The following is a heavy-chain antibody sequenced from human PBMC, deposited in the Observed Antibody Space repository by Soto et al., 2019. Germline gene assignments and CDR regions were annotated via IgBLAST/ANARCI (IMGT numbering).Heavy chain of an antibody. CDR2: IKPDGSEK. D-gene: IGHD2-15*01. CDR3: ARVGCGGGTCYNY. J-gene: IGHJ4*02. Sequence: PGGSLRLSCAASGFTFSSYWMSWVRQAPGKGLEWVANIKPDGSEKHYVDSVKGRFTFSRDNAKNSLYLQMDGLRAEDTAVYYCARVGCGGGTCYNYWGQGTLVTVSS. CDR1: GFTFSSYW. V-gene: IGHV3-7*04.